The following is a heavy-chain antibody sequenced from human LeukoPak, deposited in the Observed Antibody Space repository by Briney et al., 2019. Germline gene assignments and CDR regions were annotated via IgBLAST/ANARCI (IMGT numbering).Heavy chain of an antibody. Sequence: SETLSLTCAVYGGSFSGYYWSWIRQPPGKGLEWIGEINHSGSTNYNPSLKSRVTISVDTSKNQFSLKLSSVTAADTAVYYCAGGGLRSGGSCYINRGQGTLVTVSS. CDR3: AGGGLRSGGSCYIN. V-gene: IGHV4-34*01. D-gene: IGHD2-15*01. CDR1: GGSFSGYY. J-gene: IGHJ4*02. CDR2: INHSGST.